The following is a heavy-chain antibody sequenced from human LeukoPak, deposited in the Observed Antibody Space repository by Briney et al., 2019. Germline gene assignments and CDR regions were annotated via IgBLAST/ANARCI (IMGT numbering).Heavy chain of an antibody. J-gene: IGHJ4*02. Sequence: GRSLRLSCAASAFTFSSYGMHWVRQATGKGLDWVAFIRYDGSNKYYADSVKGRFTFSRDNSKNTLFLQMNSLRPEDTAVYYCAKGLDYGLDYWGQGTLVTVSS. V-gene: IGHV3-30*02. D-gene: IGHD4/OR15-4a*01. CDR3: AKGLDYGLDY. CDR2: IRYDGSNK. CDR1: AFTFSSYG.